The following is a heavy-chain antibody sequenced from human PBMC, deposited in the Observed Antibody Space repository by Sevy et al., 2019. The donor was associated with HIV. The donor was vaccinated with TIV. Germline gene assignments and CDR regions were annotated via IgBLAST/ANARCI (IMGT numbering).Heavy chain of an antibody. Sequence: GGSLRLSCAASGFLFSSYGMHWVRQAPGKGLEWVALISSDGTKIDYGDSVRGRCTISRDSSKNTVVLQMSSLTIEDTAVYYCARERLLTLDYWGQGALVTVSS. CDR3: ARERLLTLDY. CDR1: GFLFSSYG. J-gene: IGHJ4*02. CDR2: ISSDGTKI. D-gene: IGHD2-8*01. V-gene: IGHV3-30*19.